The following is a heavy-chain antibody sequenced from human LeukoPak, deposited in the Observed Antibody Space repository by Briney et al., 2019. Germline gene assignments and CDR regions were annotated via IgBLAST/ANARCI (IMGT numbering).Heavy chain of an antibody. CDR2: IIPILGIA. V-gene: IGHV1-69*04. Sequence: ASVKVSCKASGGTFSSYAISWVRHAPGQGLDWMGRIIPILGIANYAQKFQGRVTITADKSTSTAYMELSSLRSEDTAVYYRAREMATMPMDYWGQGTLVTVSS. J-gene: IGHJ4*02. CDR3: AREMATMPMDY. D-gene: IGHD5-24*01. CDR1: GGTFSSYA.